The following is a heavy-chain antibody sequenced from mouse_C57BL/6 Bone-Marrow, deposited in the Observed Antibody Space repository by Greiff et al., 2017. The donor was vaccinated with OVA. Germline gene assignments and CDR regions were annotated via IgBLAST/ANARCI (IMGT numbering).Heavy chain of an antibody. CDR1: GFNIKDDY. J-gene: IGHJ3*01. V-gene: IGHV14-4*01. CDR3: TTDAEFDE. CDR2: IDPENGDT. Sequence: EVQLQQSGAELVRPGASVKLSCTASGFNIKDDYMHWVKQRPEQGLEWIGWIDPENGDTEYASKFQGKAPLTADTSSNTANMQISSLTAEDTAVYYCTTDAEFDEWGQGTLVTVSA.